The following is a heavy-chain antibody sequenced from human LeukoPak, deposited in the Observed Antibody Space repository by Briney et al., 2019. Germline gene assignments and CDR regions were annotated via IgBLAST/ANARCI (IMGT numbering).Heavy chain of an antibody. J-gene: IGHJ4*02. V-gene: IGHV3-74*01. CDR2: ISSDGSSR. D-gene: IGHD5-12*01. CDR1: GFTFSSYW. CDR3: AKISMAGGNDYPEFDS. Sequence: QAGGSLRLSCAASGFTFSSYWMHWVRQAPGKGLVWVSRISSDGSSRSYADSVKGRFTISRDNAKNTLYLQMNSLRAEDTAVYYCAKISMAGGNDYPEFDSWGQGALVTVSS.